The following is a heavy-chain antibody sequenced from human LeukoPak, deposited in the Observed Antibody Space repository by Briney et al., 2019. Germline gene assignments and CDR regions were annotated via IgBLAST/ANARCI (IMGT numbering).Heavy chain of an antibody. CDR1: GYSSTSYW. V-gene: IGHV5-51*01. Sequence: GESLKISCKGSGYSSTSYWIGWVRQMPGKGLEWMGIIYPGDPDTRYSPSFQGQVTISADKSISTAYLQWSSLKASDTAMYYCARLWYSSGWYGVYYFDYWGQGTLVTVSS. CDR2: IYPGDPDT. J-gene: IGHJ4*02. D-gene: IGHD6-19*01. CDR3: ARLWYSSGWYGVYYFDY.